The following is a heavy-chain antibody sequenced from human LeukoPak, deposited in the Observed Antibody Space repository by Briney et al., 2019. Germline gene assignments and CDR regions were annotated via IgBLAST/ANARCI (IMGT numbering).Heavy chain of an antibody. CDR1: GSTSSRNF. CDR2: IDQDGSEK. D-gene: IGHD1-26*01. Sequence: GGSLRLSCAVSGSTSSRNFMSWVRQTPEKGLEWVANIDQDGSEKNYVDSVKGRFTISRDNAKDSLFLQMNSLRAEDTAIYYCASGAGWESGYWGQGTLVTVSS. V-gene: IGHV3-7*01. J-gene: IGHJ4*02. CDR3: ASGAGWESGY.